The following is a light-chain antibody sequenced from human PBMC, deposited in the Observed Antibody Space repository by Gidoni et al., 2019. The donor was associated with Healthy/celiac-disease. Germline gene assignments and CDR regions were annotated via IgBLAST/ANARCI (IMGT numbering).Light chain of an antibody. J-gene: IGLJ2*01. CDR2: DDS. V-gene: IGLV3-21*03. CDR3: QVWDSSSDHVV. CDR1: HIGSKS. Sequence: SYVLTQPPSVSVAPGKTARITWGGNHIGSKSVHWYQQKPGKAPVLVVYDDSDRPSGIPERFSGSNSGNTATLTSSRVEAGDEADYYCQVWDSSSDHVVFGGGTKLTVL.